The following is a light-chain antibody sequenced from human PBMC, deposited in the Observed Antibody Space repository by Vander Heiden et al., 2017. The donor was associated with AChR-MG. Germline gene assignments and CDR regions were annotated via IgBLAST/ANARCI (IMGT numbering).Light chain of an antibody. CDR2: GNS. CDR3: QSYDSSLSSYV. Sequence: QSVLTQPPSVSGAPGQRVTISCTGSSSYIGAGYDVHWYQQLPVSAPKLLIYGNSNRPSGVPDRFSGSKSGTSASLAISGLQAEDEADYYCQSYDSSLSSYVFGTGTKVTVL. CDR1: SSYIGAGYD. J-gene: IGLJ1*01. V-gene: IGLV1-40*01.